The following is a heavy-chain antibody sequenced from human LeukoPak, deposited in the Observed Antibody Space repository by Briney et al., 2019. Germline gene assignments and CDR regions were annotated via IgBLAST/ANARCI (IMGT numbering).Heavy chain of an antibody. D-gene: IGHD2-2*01. CDR2: IYYSGST. V-gene: IGHV4-39*07. Sequence: SETLSLTCTVSGGSISSSSYYWGWIRQPPGKGLEWIGSIYYSGSTFYNPSLKSRVTISLDTSKNQFSLRVTSVTATDRALYFCARDSSPAALPYMDAWGKGTTVTVSS. CDR1: GGSISSSSYY. J-gene: IGHJ6*03. CDR3: ARDSSPAALPYMDA.